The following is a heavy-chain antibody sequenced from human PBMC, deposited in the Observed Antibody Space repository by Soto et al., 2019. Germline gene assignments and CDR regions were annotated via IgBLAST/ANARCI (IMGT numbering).Heavy chain of an antibody. V-gene: IGHV3-30*18. J-gene: IGHJ6*02. CDR2: ISYDGSNK. Sequence: QVQLVESGGGVVQPGRSLRLSCAASGFTFSSYGMHWVRQAPGKGLEWVAVISYDGSNKYYADSVKGRFTISRDNSKNTLYLQMNSLRAEDTAVHYCAKGQSYYYYYGMDVWGQGTTVTVSS. CDR3: AKGQSYYYYYGMDV. CDR1: GFTFSSYG.